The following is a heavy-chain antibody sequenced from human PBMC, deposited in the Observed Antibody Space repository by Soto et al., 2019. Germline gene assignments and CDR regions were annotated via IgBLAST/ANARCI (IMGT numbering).Heavy chain of an antibody. CDR3: ALIKDCSRTDCYLASFDP. Sequence: SGPTLVNPPAPLTLTCTVSGLSLSTGKLGVSWIRQPPGKALEWLAHIFSNDDKSYSTSLRSRVTISKDTSRSQVVLTMTNMDPLDSGTYYCALIKDCSRTDCYLASFDPWGQGTLVTVSA. CDR2: IFSNDDK. J-gene: IGHJ5*02. CDR1: GLSLSTGKLG. D-gene: IGHD2-2*01. V-gene: IGHV2-26*01.